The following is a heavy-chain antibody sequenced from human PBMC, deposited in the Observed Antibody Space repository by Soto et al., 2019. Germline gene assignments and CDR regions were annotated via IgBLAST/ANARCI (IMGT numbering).Heavy chain of an antibody. D-gene: IGHD3-16*01. CDR3: ARVASRGYWFDP. CDR2: IYYSGST. V-gene: IGHV4-31*03. J-gene: IGHJ5*02. CDR1: GGSISSGGYY. Sequence: SETLSLTCTVSGGSISSGGYYWSWIRQHPGKGLEWIGYIYYSGSTYYNPSLKSRVTISVDTSKNQFSLKLSSVTAADTAVYYCARVASRGYWFDPWGRGTLVTVSS.